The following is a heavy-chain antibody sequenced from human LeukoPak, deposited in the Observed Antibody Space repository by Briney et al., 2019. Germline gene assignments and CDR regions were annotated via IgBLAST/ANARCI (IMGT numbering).Heavy chain of an antibody. CDR2: ISYDGSND. D-gene: IGHD3-22*01. Sequence: GRSLRLSCAASGFTFSSYGMHWVRQAPGKGLEWVAVISYDGSNDYYADSVKGRFTISRDNSKNTLYLHMNSLRAEDTAVYYCANENYYDSSGYIDYWGQGTLVTVSS. CDR3: ANENYYDSSGYIDY. CDR1: GFTFSSYG. V-gene: IGHV3-30*18. J-gene: IGHJ4*02.